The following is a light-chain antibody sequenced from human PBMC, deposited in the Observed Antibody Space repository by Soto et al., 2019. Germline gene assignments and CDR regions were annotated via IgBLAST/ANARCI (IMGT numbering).Light chain of an antibody. CDR1: ESVYSSY. J-gene: IGKJ5*01. Sequence: EIVLSQSPATLSLSPGEGATLSCGASESVYSSYVAWYQQKPGLAPRLLFYAASNRATSIPDWFSGSGSGTDYILTINRLEPENFAVYYCQQYGNAPITFGQGTRLEIK. CDR3: QQYGNAPIT. V-gene: IGKV3D-20*01. CDR2: AAS.